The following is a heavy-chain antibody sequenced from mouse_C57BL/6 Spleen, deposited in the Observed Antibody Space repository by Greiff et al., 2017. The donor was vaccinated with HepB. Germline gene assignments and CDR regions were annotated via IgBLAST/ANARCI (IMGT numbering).Heavy chain of an antibody. Sequence: DVQLQESGPELVKPGASVKMSCKASGYTFTDYNMHWVKQSHGKSLEWIGYINPNNGGTSYNQKFKGKATLTVNKSSSTAYMELRSLTSEDSAVYYCARSLTTVVAHWYFDVWGTGTTVTVSS. CDR1: GYTFTDYN. CDR3: ARSLTTVVAHWYFDV. D-gene: IGHD1-1*01. V-gene: IGHV1-22*01. J-gene: IGHJ1*03. CDR2: INPNNGGT.